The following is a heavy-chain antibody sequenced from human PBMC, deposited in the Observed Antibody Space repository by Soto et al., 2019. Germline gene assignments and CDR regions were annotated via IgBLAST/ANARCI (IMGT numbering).Heavy chain of an antibody. CDR3: ARWSYLDY. CDR1: GFSFGSYA. J-gene: IGHJ4*02. V-gene: IGHV3-23*01. D-gene: IGHD3-3*01. CDR2: ISGSDGKT. Sequence: GGSLRPSCAASGFSFGSYALSWVRQAPGKGLEWVSTISGSDGKTFYADSVKGRFSISRDTSQSTLYLQMNSLRADDTAMYYCARWSYLDYWGQGTRVTV.